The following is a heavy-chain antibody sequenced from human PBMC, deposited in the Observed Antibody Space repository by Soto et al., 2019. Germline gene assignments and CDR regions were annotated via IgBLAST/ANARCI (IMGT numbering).Heavy chain of an antibody. CDR3: AKHSSSWVGCLGY. Sequence: CISQDTGKGLEWVSAISGSGGSTYYADSVKGRFTISRDNSKNTLYLQMNSLRAEDTAVYYCAKHSSSWVGCLGYWGQATL. J-gene: IGHJ4*02. CDR2: ISGSGGST. V-gene: IGHV3-23*01. D-gene: IGHD6-13*01.